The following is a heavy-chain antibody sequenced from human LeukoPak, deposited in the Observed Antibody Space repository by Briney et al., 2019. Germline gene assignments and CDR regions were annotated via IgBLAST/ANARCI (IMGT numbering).Heavy chain of an antibody. CDR1: EFTFDGYT. CDR2: IKQDGSEK. D-gene: IGHD3-10*01. V-gene: IGHV3-7*01. J-gene: IGHJ4*02. Sequence: GGSLRLSCAASEFTFDGYTMNWVRQAPGKGLEWVANIKQDGSEKYYVDSVKGRFTISRDNAKNSLYLQMNSLRAEDTAVYYCARDNTYYYGSGSYYHHGYFDYWGQGTLVTVSS. CDR3: ARDNTYYYGSGSYYHHGYFDY.